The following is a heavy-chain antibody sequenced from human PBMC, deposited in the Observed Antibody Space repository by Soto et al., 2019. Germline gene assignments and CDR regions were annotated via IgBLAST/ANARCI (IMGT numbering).Heavy chain of an antibody. J-gene: IGHJ4*02. Sequence: EVQLVESGGGLVQPGGSLRLSCAASGFTFSSYWMSWVRQAPGKGLEWVANIKKDGSEKYYVDSVKGRFTISRDNATNSLSLPLNGPTVEDTAIFSCAKVKSVAGPEWGQGTVVSVSS. CDR2: IKKDGSEK. CDR1: GFTFSSYW. V-gene: IGHV3-7*05. CDR3: AKVKSVAGPE. D-gene: IGHD6-6*01.